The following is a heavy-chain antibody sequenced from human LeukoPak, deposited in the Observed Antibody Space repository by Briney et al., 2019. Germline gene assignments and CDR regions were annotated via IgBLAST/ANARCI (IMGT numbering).Heavy chain of an antibody. CDR1: GFTFTSYG. CDR2: IRYDGSNK. D-gene: IGHD6-13*01. J-gene: IGHJ4*02. CDR3: AKNGHSSSWYDY. V-gene: IGHV3-30*02. Sequence: PGRSLRLSCAASGFTFTSYGMHWVRQAPGKGLEWVAFIRYDGSNKYYADSVKGRFTISRDNSKNTLYLQMNSLRAEDTAVYYCAKNGHSSSWYDYWGQGTLVTVSS.